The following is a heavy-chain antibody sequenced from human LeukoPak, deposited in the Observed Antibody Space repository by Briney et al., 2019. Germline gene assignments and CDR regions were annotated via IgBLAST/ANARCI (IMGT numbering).Heavy chain of an antibody. CDR1: GFTFSNYN. CDR3: APWDDDYGDLYFDY. J-gene: IGHJ4*02. Sequence: GGSLRLSCAASGFTFSNYNMNWVRQAPGKGLEWVSVIYSGGSTYYADSVKGRFTISRDNSKNTLYLQMNSLRAEDTAVYYCAPWDDDYGDLYFDYWGQGTLVTVSS. D-gene: IGHD4-17*01. CDR2: IYSGGST. V-gene: IGHV3-66*01.